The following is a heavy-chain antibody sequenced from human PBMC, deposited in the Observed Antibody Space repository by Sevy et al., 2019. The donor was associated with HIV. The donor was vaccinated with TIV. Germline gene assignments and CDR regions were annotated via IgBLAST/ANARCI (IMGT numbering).Heavy chain of an antibody. J-gene: IGHJ4*02. CDR2: IIYDGSNK. Sequence: GGSLRLSCAASGFTFSNYAIHWVRQAPGKGLEWVASIIYDGSNKYYTDSVKGRFTTSRDNSKNTLNLQMNSLRAEDTALYYCAREGLGGGVAGIDYWGQGTLVTVSS. CDR3: AREGLGGGVAGIDY. V-gene: IGHV3-30-3*01. CDR1: GFTFSNYA. D-gene: IGHD6-19*01.